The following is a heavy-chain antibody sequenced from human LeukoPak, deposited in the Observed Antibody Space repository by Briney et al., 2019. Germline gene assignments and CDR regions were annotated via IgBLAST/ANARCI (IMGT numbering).Heavy chain of an antibody. V-gene: IGHV5-51*01. J-gene: IGHJ3*02. CDR2: IYPGDSDT. CDR1: GYSFTSYW. D-gene: IGHD3-22*01. CDR3: AVIVVRAYDAFDI. Sequence: GESLKISCKGPGYSFTSYWIGWVRQMPGKGLEWMGIIYPGDSDTRYSPSFQGQVTISADKSISTAYLQWSSLKASDTAMYYCAVIVVRAYDAFDIWGQGTMVTVSS.